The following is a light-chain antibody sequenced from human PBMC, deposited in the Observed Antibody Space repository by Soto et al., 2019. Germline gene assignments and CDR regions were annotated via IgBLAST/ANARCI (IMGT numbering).Light chain of an antibody. CDR3: GTWDSSLSVGV. Sequence: QSVLTQPPSVSAAPGQKVSISCSGSSSNIGKNYVSWYQQFPGTAPKLLIYDNTERPSGIPDRFSGSKSATSATLGITGLQTEDEADYYCGTWDSSLSVGVFGGGTKLTVL. CDR1: SSNIGKNY. CDR2: DNT. V-gene: IGLV1-51*01. J-gene: IGLJ2*01.